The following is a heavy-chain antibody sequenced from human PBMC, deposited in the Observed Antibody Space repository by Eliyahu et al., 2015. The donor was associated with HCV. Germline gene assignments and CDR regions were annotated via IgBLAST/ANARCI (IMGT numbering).Heavy chain of an antibody. CDR1: GGXXSSSSYY. CDR3: ARRVITFGRGDYFDY. D-gene: IGHD3-16*01. J-gene: IGHJ4*02. Sequence: QLQLQESGPGLVKPSETXSLTCTVSGGXXSSSSYYXGWIRQPPGKGLEWIGSIYYSGSTYYNPSLKSRVTISVDTSKNQFSLKLSSVTAADTAVYYCARRVITFGRGDYFDYWGQGTLVTVSS. V-gene: IGHV4-39*01. CDR2: IYYSGST.